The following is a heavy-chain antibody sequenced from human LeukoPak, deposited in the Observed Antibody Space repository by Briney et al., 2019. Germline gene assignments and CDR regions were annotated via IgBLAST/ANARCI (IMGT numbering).Heavy chain of an antibody. CDR2: IYYSGST. CDR1: GGSISSSY. D-gene: IGHD5-18*01. CDR3: VRRRYNYGFDS. Sequence: SETLSLTCTVSGGSISSSYWSWIRQPPGKGLEWIGYIYYSGSTNYNPSLKSRVTMSVDKSKNQFSLELRSVTAADTAVFYCVRRRYNYGFDSWGQGTLVTVSS. V-gene: IGHV4-59*12. J-gene: IGHJ4*02.